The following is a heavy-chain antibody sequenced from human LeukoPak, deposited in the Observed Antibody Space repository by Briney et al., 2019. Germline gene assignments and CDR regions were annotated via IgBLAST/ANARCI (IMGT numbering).Heavy chain of an antibody. D-gene: IGHD6-13*01. CDR2: IKQDGSEK. Sequence: TGGSLRLSCAASGFTFSSYWMSWVRQAPGKGLEWVANIKQDGSEKYYVDSVKGRFTISRDNAKNSLYLQMNSLRAEDTAVYYCARELAAAGKTGTDYWGQGTLVTVSS. J-gene: IGHJ4*02. CDR1: GFTFSSYW. V-gene: IGHV3-7*01. CDR3: ARELAAAGKTGTDY.